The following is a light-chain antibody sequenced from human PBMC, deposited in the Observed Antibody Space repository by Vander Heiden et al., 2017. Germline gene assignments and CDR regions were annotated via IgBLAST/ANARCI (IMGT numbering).Light chain of an antibody. Sequence: QSVPTQPPSVSGAPGQSVPISCTASSSNIGAGYDVHWYQQLPETAPKLLIYGNSNRPSGVPDRFSGSKSGTSASLAITGLQAEDEADDYCQSYDSSLSALYVFGTGTKVTVL. J-gene: IGLJ1*01. CDR1: SSNIGAGYD. V-gene: IGLV1-40*01. CDR2: GNS. CDR3: QSYDSSLSALYV.